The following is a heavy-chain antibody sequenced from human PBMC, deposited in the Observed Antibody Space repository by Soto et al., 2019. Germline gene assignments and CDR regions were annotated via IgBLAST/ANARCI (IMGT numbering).Heavy chain of an antibody. J-gene: IGHJ6*02. Sequence: EVQLVESGGGLVQPGGSLRLSCAASGFTVSSNYMSWVRQAPGEGLEWVSVIYSGGSTYYADSVKGRFTISRDNSKNTLYLQMNSLRAEDTAVYYCAREETLSYYYGMDVWGQGTTVTVSS. CDR1: GFTVSSNY. CDR3: AREETLSYYYGMDV. CDR2: IYSGGST. V-gene: IGHV3-66*01.